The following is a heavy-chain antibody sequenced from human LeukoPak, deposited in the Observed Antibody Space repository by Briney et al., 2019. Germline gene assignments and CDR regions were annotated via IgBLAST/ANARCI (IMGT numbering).Heavy chain of an antibody. V-gene: IGHV4-4*07. D-gene: IGHD1-26*01. Sequence: PSETLSLTCTVSGGSISNYYWSWIRQPPGKGLEWIARIYTRGSTNYNPSLKSGVTMSVDTSKKQFSLKLSSVTAADTAVYYCAREWEIEVESDAFDIWGQGTMVTVSS. J-gene: IGHJ3*02. CDR1: GGSISNYY. CDR2: IYTRGST. CDR3: AREWEIEVESDAFDI.